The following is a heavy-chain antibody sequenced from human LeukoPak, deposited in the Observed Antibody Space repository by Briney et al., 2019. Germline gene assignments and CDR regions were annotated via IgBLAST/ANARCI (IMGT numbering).Heavy chain of an antibody. CDR3: APQITMLRGVEPLIFDY. D-gene: IGHD3-10*01. CDR1: GFTVSSNY. Sequence: GGSLRLSCAASGFTVSSNYISWVRQAPGKGLEWVSFIYNADSTYYADSVKGRFTISRDNSKNTLYLQMNSLRAEDTAVYYCAPQITMLRGVEPLIFDYWGQGTLVTVSS. V-gene: IGHV3-53*01. J-gene: IGHJ4*02. CDR2: IYNADST.